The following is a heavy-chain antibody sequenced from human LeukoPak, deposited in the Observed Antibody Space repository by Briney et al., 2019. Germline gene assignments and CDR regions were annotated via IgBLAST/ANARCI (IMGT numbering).Heavy chain of an antibody. CDR3: ARARITIFGVVQASANWFDP. D-gene: IGHD3-3*01. V-gene: IGHV3-48*01. J-gene: IGHJ5*02. Sequence: PGGSLRFSCAASGFTFSSYSMNWVRQAPGKGLEWVSYISSSSSTIYYADSVKGRFTISRDNAKNSLYLQMNSLRAEDTAVCYCARARITIFGVVQASANWFDPWGQGTLVTVSS. CDR2: ISSSSSTI. CDR1: GFTFSSYS.